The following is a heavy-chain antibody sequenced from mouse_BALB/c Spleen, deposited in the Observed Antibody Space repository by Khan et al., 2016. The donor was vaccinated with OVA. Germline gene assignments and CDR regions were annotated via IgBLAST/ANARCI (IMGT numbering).Heavy chain of an antibody. D-gene: IGHD2-3*01. J-gene: IGHJ4*01. CDR3: ARDGSRYNYAMDY. V-gene: IGHV3-2*02. Sequence: EVQLQESGPGLVNPSRSLSLTCTVTGYSITSDYAWNWIRQFPGNKLEWMGYINYSGSTNYNPALKSRISITRDTSKNQFFLQLNSVTTEDTATYYCARDGSRYNYAMDYWGQGTSVTVSS. CDR1: GYSITSDYA. CDR2: INYSGST.